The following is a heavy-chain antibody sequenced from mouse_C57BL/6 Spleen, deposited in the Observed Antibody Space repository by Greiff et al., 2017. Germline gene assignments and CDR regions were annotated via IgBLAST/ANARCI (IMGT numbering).Heavy chain of an antibody. CDR2: IHPNSGST. J-gene: IGHJ2*01. D-gene: IGHD1-1*01. Sequence: VQLQQPGAELVKPGASVKLSCKASGYTFTSYWMHWVKQRPGQGLEWIGMIHPNSGSTNYNEKFKSKATLTVDKSSSTAYMQLSSLTSEDSAVYYCAREDYYGRNYFDYWGQGTTLTVSS. V-gene: IGHV1-64*01. CDR1: GYTFTSYW. CDR3: AREDYYGRNYFDY.